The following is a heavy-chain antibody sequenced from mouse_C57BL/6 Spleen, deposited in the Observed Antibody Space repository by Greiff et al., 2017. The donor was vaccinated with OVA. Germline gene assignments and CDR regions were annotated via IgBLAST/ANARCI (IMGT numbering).Heavy chain of an antibody. D-gene: IGHD1-1*01. CDR1: GFTFTDYY. Sequence: VQLKESGGGLVQPGGSLSLSCAASGFTFTDYYMSWVRQPPGKALEWLGFIRNKANGYTTEYSASVKGRFTISRDNSQSILYLQMNALRAEDSATYYCARYPHYYGSSHYFDYWGQGTTLTVSS. J-gene: IGHJ2*01. CDR2: IRNKANGYTT. CDR3: ARYPHYYGSSHYFDY. V-gene: IGHV7-3*01.